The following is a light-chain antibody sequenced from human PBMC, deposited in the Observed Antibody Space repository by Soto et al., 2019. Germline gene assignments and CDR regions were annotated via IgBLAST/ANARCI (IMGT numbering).Light chain of an antibody. V-gene: IGKV1-12*01. J-gene: IGKJ4*01. Sequence: DLPMTQSPSSVSASVGDRVTITCRASERIGSLLAWYQQKPGKAPKLLIYAASSLQSGVPSRFSGSGSGAHFALTISSLQPEDVATYYCQQANSFPLTFGGGTKVEIK. CDR2: AAS. CDR1: ERIGSL. CDR3: QQANSFPLT.